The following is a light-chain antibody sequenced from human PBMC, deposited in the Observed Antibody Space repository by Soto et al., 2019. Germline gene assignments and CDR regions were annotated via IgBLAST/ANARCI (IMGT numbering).Light chain of an antibody. CDR1: SSDVGAYNY. CDR3: SSFTTITTWV. V-gene: IGLV2-14*01. J-gene: IGLJ3*02. CDR2: EVY. Sequence: QSALTQPASVSGSPGQSINISCTGTSSDVGAYNYVSWYQQHPGRAPTLLIYEVYYRPSGVSNRFSGSKSGNTAYLTISGLQAEDEADYYCSSFTTITTWVFGGGTKVTVL.